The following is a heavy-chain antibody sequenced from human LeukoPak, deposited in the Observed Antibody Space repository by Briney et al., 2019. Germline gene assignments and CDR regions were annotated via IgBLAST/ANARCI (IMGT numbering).Heavy chain of an antibody. Sequence: GASVKVSCKASGYTFTSYDINWVRQATGQGLEWMGWMNPNSGNTGYAQKFQGRVTMTEDTSTDTAYMELSSLRSEDTAVYYCARWRRYDLRGFDPWGQGTPVTLSS. CDR3: ARWRRYDLRGFDP. CDR1: GYTFTSYD. D-gene: IGHD5-12*01. J-gene: IGHJ5*02. V-gene: IGHV1-8*01. CDR2: MNPNSGNT.